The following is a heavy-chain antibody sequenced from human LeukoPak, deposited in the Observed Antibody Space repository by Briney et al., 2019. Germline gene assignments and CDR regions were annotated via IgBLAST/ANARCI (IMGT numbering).Heavy chain of an antibody. CDR2: IRGSGVVT. CDR1: GFTVYSYA. V-gene: IGHV3-23*01. CDR3: ASRVDTTLV. Sequence: GGSLRLSCAASGFTVYSYAMSWVRQAPGKGLEWVSAIRGSGVVTFYADSVKGRFTISRDNSRNTLYLQMNSLRAEDTAVYFCASRVDTTLVWGQGTLVTVSS. J-gene: IGHJ4*02. D-gene: IGHD1-1*01.